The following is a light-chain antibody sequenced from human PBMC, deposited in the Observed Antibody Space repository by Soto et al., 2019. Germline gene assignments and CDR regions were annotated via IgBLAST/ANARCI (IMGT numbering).Light chain of an antibody. J-gene: IGLJ1*01. V-gene: IGLV2-14*01. Sequence: QSVLTQPASVSGSPGQSVTISCTGTSSDVGGYNYASWYQQHPGKAPKLMIYDVSNRPSGVSNRFSGSKSGNTASLTISGLQAEDEADYYCSSYTSSSTYVFGTGTKVPVL. CDR3: SSYTSSSTYV. CDR2: DVS. CDR1: SSDVGGYNY.